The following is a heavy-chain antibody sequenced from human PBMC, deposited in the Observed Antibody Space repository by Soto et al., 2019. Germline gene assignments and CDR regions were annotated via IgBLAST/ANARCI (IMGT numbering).Heavy chain of an antibody. Sequence: QVQLVESGGGVVQPGRSLRLSCAASGFTFSSYAMHWVRQAPGKGLEWVAVISYDGSNKYYADSVKGRFTISRDNSKNTLYLQMNSLRAEDTAVYYCARPGIAVAGWGQGTLVTVSS. CDR1: GFTFSSYA. J-gene: IGHJ4*02. D-gene: IGHD6-19*01. CDR2: ISYDGSNK. CDR3: ARPGIAVAG. V-gene: IGHV3-30-3*01.